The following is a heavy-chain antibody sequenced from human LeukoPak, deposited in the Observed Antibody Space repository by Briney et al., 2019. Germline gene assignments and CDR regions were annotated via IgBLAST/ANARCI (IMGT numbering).Heavy chain of an antibody. CDR2: INPNSGGT. D-gene: IGHD6-13*01. J-gene: IGHJ5*02. Sequence: ASVKVSCKASGYTFTGYYMHWVRQAPGQGLEWMGWINPNSGGTNYAQKFQGRVTMTRDTSISTAYTELSRLRSDDTAVYYCARVVSSSWEWRLDPWGQGTLVTVSS. V-gene: IGHV1-2*02. CDR1: GYTFTGYY. CDR3: ARVVSSSWEWRLDP.